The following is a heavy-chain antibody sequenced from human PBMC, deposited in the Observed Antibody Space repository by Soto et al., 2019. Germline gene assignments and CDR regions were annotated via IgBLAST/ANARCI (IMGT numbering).Heavy chain of an antibody. CDR3: VRRHVSATGIDWFDP. D-gene: IGHD6-13*01. CDR1: GFTFTSSA. V-gene: IGHV1-58*01. Sequence: ASVKVSCKASGFTFTSSAVQWVRQARGQRLEWIGWIVVGSGNTNYAQKLQERVTITRDMSTSTAYMELSSLRSEDTAVYYCVRRHVSATGIDWFDPWGQGTLVTVSS. CDR2: IVVGSGNT. J-gene: IGHJ5*02.